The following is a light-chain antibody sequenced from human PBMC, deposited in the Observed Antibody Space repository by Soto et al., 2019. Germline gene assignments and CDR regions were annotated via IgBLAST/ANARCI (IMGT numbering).Light chain of an antibody. CDR3: QQHGSSPQT. J-gene: IGKJ1*01. Sequence: ETMMTQSPYTLSVSLGERATLSCGASQSLRSSLAWYQQKPAQAPRLLSYGASTRATGIPARLSGSGSGTEFTLTISRLEHEDFPVYYCQQHGSSPQTFGQGTKV. CDR1: QSLRSS. V-gene: IGKV3-15*01. CDR2: GAS.